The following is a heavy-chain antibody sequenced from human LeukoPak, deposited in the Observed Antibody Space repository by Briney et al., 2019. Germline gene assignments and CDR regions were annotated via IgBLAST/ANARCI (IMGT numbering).Heavy chain of an antibody. CDR3: ARGAPIGYCSGGSCYSGEKYYFDY. V-gene: IGHV4-59*01. J-gene: IGHJ4*02. CDR1: GGSISSYY. D-gene: IGHD2-15*01. CDR2: IYYSGST. Sequence: PSETLSLTCTVSGGSISSYYWSWIRQPPGKGLEWIGYIYYSGSTNYNPSLKSRVTISVDTSKNQFSLKLSSVTAADTAVHYCARGAPIGYCSGGSCYSGEKYYFDYWGQGTLVTVSS.